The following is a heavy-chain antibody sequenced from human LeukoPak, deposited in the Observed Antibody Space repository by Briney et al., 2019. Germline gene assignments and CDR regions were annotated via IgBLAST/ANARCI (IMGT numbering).Heavy chain of an antibody. V-gene: IGHV4-59*08. CDR2: ISYSGST. Sequence: SETLSLTCTVSGGSISSYYWSWIRQPPGKGLEWIGYISYSGSTSYNPSLKSRVTISVDTSRNQFSLKLSSVTAAGTAVYYCARHSMTLYYFDYWGQGTLVTVSS. CDR3: ARHSMTLYYFDY. J-gene: IGHJ4*02. CDR1: GGSISSYY.